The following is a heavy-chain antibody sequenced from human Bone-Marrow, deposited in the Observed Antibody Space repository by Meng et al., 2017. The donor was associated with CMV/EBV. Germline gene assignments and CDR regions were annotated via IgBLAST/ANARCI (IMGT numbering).Heavy chain of an antibody. CDR2: IYYSGST. CDR3: ARELGWFDP. CDR1: GGSVSSGSYY. V-gene: IGHV4-61*01. J-gene: IGHJ5*02. Sequence: LTCTVSGGSVSSGSYYWSWIRQHPGKGLEWIGYIYYSGSTNYNPSLKSRVTISVDTSKNQFSLKLSSVTAADTAVYYCARELGWFDPWGQGTLVTVSS. D-gene: IGHD3-16*01.